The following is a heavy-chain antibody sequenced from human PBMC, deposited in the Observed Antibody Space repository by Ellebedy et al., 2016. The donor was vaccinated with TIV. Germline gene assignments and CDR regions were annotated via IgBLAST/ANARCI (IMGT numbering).Heavy chain of an antibody. J-gene: IGHJ6*02. CDR2: MNPNSGNT. CDR1: GHTFTSYD. V-gene: IGHV1-8*01. CDR3: ARDQVDTSMAADGMDV. D-gene: IGHD5-18*01. Sequence: ASVKVSCKASGHTFTSYDINWVRQATGQGLEWMGWMNPNSGNTGYAQKFQGRVTMTRNTSISTAYMELSSLRSEDTAVYYCARDQVDTSMAADGMDVWGQGTTVTVSS.